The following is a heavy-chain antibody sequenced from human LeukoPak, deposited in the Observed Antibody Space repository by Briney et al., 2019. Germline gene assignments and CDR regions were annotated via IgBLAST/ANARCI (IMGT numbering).Heavy chain of an antibody. V-gene: IGHV1-8*02. D-gene: IGHD3-10*01. CDR1: GYTFTSYD. CDR3: ARERVRVWYMDV. Sequence: ASVKVSCKASGYTFTSYDINWVRQATGQGLEWMGWMNPNSGNTGYAQKFQGRVTMTRNTSISTAYMELSSLRSEDTAVYYCARERVRVWYMDVWGKGTTVTVSS. CDR2: MNPNSGNT. J-gene: IGHJ6*03.